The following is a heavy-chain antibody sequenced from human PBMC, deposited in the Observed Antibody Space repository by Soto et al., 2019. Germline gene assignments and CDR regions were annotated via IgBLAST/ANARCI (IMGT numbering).Heavy chain of an antibody. CDR2: IYSGGST. CDR3: ASVRYSSGQSLDY. V-gene: IGHV3-66*01. J-gene: IGHJ4*02. CDR1: GFTVSSNY. D-gene: IGHD6-19*01. Sequence: EVQLVESGGGWVQPGGSLRLSCSASGFTVSSNYMSWVRQAPGKGLEWVSLIYSGGSTYYADSVKGRFTISRDNSKNPLYRQMNSLGAEDTAVYYCASVRYSSGQSLDYWGQGTLVAVSS.